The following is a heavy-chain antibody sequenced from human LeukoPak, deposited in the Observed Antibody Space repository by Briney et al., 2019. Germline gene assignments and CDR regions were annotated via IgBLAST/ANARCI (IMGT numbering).Heavy chain of an antibody. CDR2: IYYSGST. CDR1: GGSISSGGYY. Sequence: SQTLSLTCTVSGGSISSGGYYWSWIRQHPGKGLEWIGYIYYSGSTNYNPSLKSRVTISVDTSKNQFSLKLSSVTAADTAVYYCARGGPYDSSGYYPYYFDYWGQGTLVTVSS. D-gene: IGHD3-22*01. V-gene: IGHV4-61*08. J-gene: IGHJ4*02. CDR3: ARGGPYDSSGYYPYYFDY.